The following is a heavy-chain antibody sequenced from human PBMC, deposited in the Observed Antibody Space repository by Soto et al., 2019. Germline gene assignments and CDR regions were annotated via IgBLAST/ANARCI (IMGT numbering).Heavy chain of an antibody. CDR2: ISYDGSNK. Sequence: CAASGFTFSSYAMHWVRQAPGKGLEWVAVISYDGSNKYYADSVKGRFTISRDNSKNTLYLQMNSLRAEDTAVYYCARDATRDRIGRIDYWGQGTLVTVSS. V-gene: IGHV3-30-3*01. J-gene: IGHJ4*02. CDR1: GFTFSSYA. D-gene: IGHD2-15*01. CDR3: ARDATRDRIGRIDY.